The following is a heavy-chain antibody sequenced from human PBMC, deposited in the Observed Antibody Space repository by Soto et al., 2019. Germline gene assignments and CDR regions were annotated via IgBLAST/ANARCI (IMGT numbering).Heavy chain of an antibody. V-gene: IGHV1-46*01. CDR3: ASLIGVDTLRDC. CDR2: IDPDGGST. CDR1: GYSFTSYF. D-gene: IGHD3-3*01. Sequence: QVQLVQSGAEVKKPGASVKISCKASGYSFTSYFMHWVRQAPGQGPEWTGIIDPDGGSTSYAQKFQGRVTMTTDTSTSTVYVELSSLRSEDTAVYYCASLIGVDTLRDCWGQGTLVTVSS. J-gene: IGHJ4*02.